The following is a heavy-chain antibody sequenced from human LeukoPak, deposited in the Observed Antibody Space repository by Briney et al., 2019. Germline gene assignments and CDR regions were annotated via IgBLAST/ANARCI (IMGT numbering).Heavy chain of an antibody. V-gene: IGHV1-18*01. Sequence: GASVKVSCKASGYTFTSYGISWVQQAPGQGLEWIGWISAYNGNTNYAQKLQGRVTMTTDTSTSTAYMELRSLRSDDTAVYYCARANYYGSGSYYNEAWFDPWGQGTLVTVSS. CDR2: ISAYNGNT. CDR1: GYTFTSYG. J-gene: IGHJ5*02. CDR3: ARANYYGSGSYYNEAWFDP. D-gene: IGHD3-10*01.